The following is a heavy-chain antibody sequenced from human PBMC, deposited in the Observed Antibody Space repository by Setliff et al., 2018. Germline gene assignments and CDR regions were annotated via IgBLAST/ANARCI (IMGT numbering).Heavy chain of an antibody. CDR3: ARMSGFLYIDV. D-gene: IGHD3-3*01. Sequence: SETLSLTCTVSGGSFGTYYWSWIRQPAGKGLEWIGQIYTSWSTNYNPSLKSRVTISVDTSKNQFSLQLSSVTAADTAVYYCARMSGFLYIDVWGKGTTVTVSS. CDR1: GGSFGTYY. CDR2: IYTSWST. J-gene: IGHJ6*04. V-gene: IGHV4-4*07.